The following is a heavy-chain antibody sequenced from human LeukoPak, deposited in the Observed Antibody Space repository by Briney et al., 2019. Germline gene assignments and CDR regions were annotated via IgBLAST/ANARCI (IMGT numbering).Heavy chain of an antibody. V-gene: IGHV3-30*02. CDR3: AKLRQGTCYSAIDY. Sequence: GGSLRLSCAASEFTFSSYGMHWVRQAPGKGLEWVAFIRYDGSNKYYADSVKGRFTISRDNAKNTLYLQMNSLRAEETGVYYCAKLRQGTCYSAIDYWGQGSLVTVSS. J-gene: IGHJ4*02. CDR1: EFTFSSYG. D-gene: IGHD2-15*01. CDR2: IRYDGSNK.